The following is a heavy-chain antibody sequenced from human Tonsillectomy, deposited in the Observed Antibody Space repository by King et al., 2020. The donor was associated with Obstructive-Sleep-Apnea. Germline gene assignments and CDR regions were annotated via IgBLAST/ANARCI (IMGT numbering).Heavy chain of an antibody. D-gene: IGHD2-8*01. CDR1: GFTFSTSD. CDR3: VREGPEWAFDI. J-gene: IGHJ3*02. Sequence: VQLVESGGGLVQPGGSLRLSFAASGFTFSTSDMHLGRQATGKGLEWGSGIGTGYDTYYPASVKGRFTISRDNAKKSLYLQINSLRVGDTAVYYCVREGPEWAFDIWGQGTVVTVSS. V-gene: IGHV3-13*01. CDR2: IGTGYDT.